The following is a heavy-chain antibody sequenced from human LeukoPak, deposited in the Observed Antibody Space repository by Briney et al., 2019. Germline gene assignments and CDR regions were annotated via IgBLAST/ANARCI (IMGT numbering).Heavy chain of an antibody. V-gene: IGHV4-4*07. J-gene: IGHJ6*03. CDR1: GGSISSYY. CDR2: IYTSGST. Sequence: SETLSLTCTVSGGSISSYYWSWIRQPAGKGLEWIGRIYTSGSTNYNPSLKSRVTMSVDTSKNQFSLKLSSVTAADTAVYYCARVAYNERDGYYYYYMDVWGKGTTVTISS. D-gene: IGHD1-1*01. CDR3: ARVAYNERDGYYYYYMDV.